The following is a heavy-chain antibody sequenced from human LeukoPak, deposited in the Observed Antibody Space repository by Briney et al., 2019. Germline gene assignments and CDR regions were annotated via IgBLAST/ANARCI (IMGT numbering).Heavy chain of an antibody. CDR2: ISRHNGNT. Sequence: ASVKVSCKASGYTFSSYGITWVRQAPGQGLEWMGWISRHNGNTNYAQKLQGRVTMTTDTSTSTAYMELRSLRSDDTAVYYCARSPCSGGSCYLGYWGQGTLVTVSS. V-gene: IGHV1-18*01. CDR3: ARSPCSGGSCYLGY. CDR1: GYTFSSYG. J-gene: IGHJ4*02. D-gene: IGHD2-15*01.